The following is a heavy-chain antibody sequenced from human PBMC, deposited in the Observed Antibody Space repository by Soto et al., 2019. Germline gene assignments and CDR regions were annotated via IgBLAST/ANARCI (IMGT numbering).Heavy chain of an antibody. J-gene: IGHJ5*02. CDR2: ISAYNGNT. CDR3: ARDIQEQWLGYWFDP. V-gene: IGHV1-18*01. D-gene: IGHD6-19*01. Sequence: GASVKVSCRASGYTFTSYAMHWVRPAPGQGLEWMGWISAYNGNTNYAQKLQGRVTMTTDTSTSTAYMELRSLRSDDTAVYYCARDIQEQWLGYWFDPWGQGTLVTVSS. CDR1: GYTFTSYA.